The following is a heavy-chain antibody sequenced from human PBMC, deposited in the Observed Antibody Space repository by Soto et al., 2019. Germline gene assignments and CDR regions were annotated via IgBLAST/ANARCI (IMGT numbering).Heavy chain of an antibody. Sequence: GGSLRLSCAASGFTFSDYYMSWIRQAPGKGLEWVSYISSSGSTIYYADSVKGRFTISRDNAKNSLYLQMNSLRAEDTAAYYCARDWVEMATIGTFDIWGQGTMVTVSS. CDR1: GFTFSDYY. CDR3: ARDWVEMATIGTFDI. V-gene: IGHV3-11*01. J-gene: IGHJ3*02. CDR2: ISSSGSTI. D-gene: IGHD5-12*01.